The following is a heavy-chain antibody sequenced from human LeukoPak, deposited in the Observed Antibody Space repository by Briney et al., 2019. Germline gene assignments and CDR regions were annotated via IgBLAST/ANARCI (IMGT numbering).Heavy chain of an antibody. J-gene: IGHJ4*02. CDR2: IKQDGSEK. D-gene: IGHD3-3*01. Sequence: GGSLRLSCAASGFTFSTYWMHWVRQAPGKGLEWVANIKQDGSEKYYVDSVKGRFTISRDNAKNSLYLQMNSLRAEDTAVYYCTREGLGYYDFWSGYDDYWGQGTLVTVSS. CDR3: TREGLGYYDFWSGYDDY. V-gene: IGHV3-7*01. CDR1: GFTFSTYW.